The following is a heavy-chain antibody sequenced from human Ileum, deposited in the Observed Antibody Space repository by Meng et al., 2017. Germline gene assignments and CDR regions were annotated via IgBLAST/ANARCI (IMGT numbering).Heavy chain of an antibody. Sequence: QVRLQESGPGLVRPWETLSLPCNVSGGSVSSASYYWSWIRQPPGKGLEWIGLIHYSGSRNYNPSLKSRVTMSVDTSKNQVSLRLTSVTAADTAVYYCARFYGSGTFEVHDYWGQGTLVTVSS. CDR3: ARFYGSGTFEVHDY. J-gene: IGHJ4*02. CDR1: GGSVSSASYY. D-gene: IGHD3-10*01. CDR2: IHYSGSR. V-gene: IGHV4-61*01.